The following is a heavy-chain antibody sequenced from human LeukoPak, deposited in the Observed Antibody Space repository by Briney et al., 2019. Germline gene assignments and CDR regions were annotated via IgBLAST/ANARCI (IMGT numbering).Heavy chain of an antibody. V-gene: IGHV4-34*01. CDR2: INHSGST. CDR3: ARRAYYYGSGSYYNGFDY. J-gene: IGHJ4*02. D-gene: IGHD3-10*01. Sequence: LETLSLTCAVYGGSFSGYYWSWIRQPPGKGLEWIGEINHSGSTNYNPSLKSRVTISVDTSKNQFSLKLSSVTAADTAVYYCARRAYYYGSGSYYNGFDYWGQGTLVTVSS. CDR1: GGSFSGYY.